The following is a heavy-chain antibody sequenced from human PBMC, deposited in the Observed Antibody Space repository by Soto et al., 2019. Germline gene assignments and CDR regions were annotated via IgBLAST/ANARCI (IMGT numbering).Heavy chain of an antibody. V-gene: IGHV1-18*04. CDR2: VSPYNGDT. CDR1: GYTFTTYG. J-gene: IGHJ6*02. D-gene: IGHD2-2*01. Sequence: GASVKVCCKASGYTFTTYGINWVRQAPGQGLEWMGWVSPYNGDTTYAQKFQGRVTMTTDTSRRTAYMELRSLRSDDTAVYYCAREVGHMDVWGQGTTVPVS. CDR3: AREVGHMDV.